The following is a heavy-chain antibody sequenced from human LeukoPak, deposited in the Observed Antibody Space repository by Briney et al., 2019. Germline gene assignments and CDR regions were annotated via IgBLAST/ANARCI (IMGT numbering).Heavy chain of an antibody. J-gene: IGHJ4*02. Sequence: PGRSLRLSCAASGFTFSSYGMHWVRQAPGKGLEWVAVISYDGGSKYYADSLKGRFTISRDNSKNTLYLQMNSLRGEDTAVYYCANDDWDYWGQGTLVTVSS. D-gene: IGHD3-9*01. CDR2: ISYDGGSK. V-gene: IGHV3-30*18. CDR1: GFTFSSYG. CDR3: ANDDWDY.